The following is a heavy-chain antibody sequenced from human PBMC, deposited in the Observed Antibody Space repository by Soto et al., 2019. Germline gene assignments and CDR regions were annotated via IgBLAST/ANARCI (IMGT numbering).Heavy chain of an antibody. D-gene: IGHD3-10*01. V-gene: IGHV3-23*01. CDR3: AKGGGLRNQLLYGYYFHGMDV. CDR2: TSGSGGSA. Sequence: EVQLLQSGGGLVQPGMSLRLSCVASGFSFSSYAMSWVRQAPGKGLEWVSSTSGSGGSAYYADSVKGRFTIARDNSKNTLHLEVSGVRAEDTAVYYCAKGGGLRNQLLYGYYFHGMDVWGQGTTVTVSS. J-gene: IGHJ6*02. CDR1: GFSFSSYA.